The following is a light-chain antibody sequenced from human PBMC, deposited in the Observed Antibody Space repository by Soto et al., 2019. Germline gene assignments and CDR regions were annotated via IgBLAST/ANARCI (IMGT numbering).Light chain of an antibody. Sequence: QSALTQPASVSGSPGQSITISCTGTSSNVGSYKLVSWYQQHPGKAPKLMIFEVNKRPSGVSNRFSGSKSGNTASLTISGLKVDDEDDYCCCSSGGSPTNVFGTGTKLTVL. J-gene: IGLJ1*01. CDR3: CSSGGSPTNV. CDR1: SSNVGSYKL. V-gene: IGLV2-23*02. CDR2: EVN.